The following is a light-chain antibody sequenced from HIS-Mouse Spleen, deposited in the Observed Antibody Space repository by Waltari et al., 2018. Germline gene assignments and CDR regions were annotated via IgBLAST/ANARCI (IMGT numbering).Light chain of an antibody. CDR1: SSDVGGYNY. CDR2: DVS. J-gene: IGLJ2*01. V-gene: IGLV2-14*03. Sequence: QSALTQPASVSGSPGQSITLSCTGTSSDVGGYNYVSWYQQHPGQAPKLMIYDVSTRRSGVSNLFSGSKSGNTASLTISGLHAEDEADYYCSSYTSSSTEVFGGGTKLTVL. CDR3: SSYTSSSTEV.